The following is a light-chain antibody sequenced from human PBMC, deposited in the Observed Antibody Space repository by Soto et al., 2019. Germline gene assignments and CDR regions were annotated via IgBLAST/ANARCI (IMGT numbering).Light chain of an antibody. J-gene: IGKJ5*01. CDR3: QQYVSCST. CDR2: GAS. CDR1: QSVRSSY. V-gene: IGKV3-20*01. Sequence: PLPPNTLSLSPGERATLSCRASQSVRSSYLAWYQQKPGQAPRLLIYGASSRPTGIPDRFSGSGSGTDFTLTISRLEPEDFAVYYCQQYVSCSTSGHSARPEI.